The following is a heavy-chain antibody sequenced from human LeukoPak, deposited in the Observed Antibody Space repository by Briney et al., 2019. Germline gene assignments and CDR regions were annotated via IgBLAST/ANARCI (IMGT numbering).Heavy chain of an antibody. V-gene: IGHV1-46*01. Sequence: HRASVKVSCKASGYTFTSYYMHWVRQAPGQGLEWMGIINPSGGSTSYAQKFQGRVTMTRDTSTSTVYMELSSLRSEDTAVYYCARLGWELLNRGAIDYWGQGTLVTVSS. CDR3: ARLGWELLNRGAIDY. CDR1: GYTFTSYY. CDR2: INPSGGST. J-gene: IGHJ4*02. D-gene: IGHD1-26*01.